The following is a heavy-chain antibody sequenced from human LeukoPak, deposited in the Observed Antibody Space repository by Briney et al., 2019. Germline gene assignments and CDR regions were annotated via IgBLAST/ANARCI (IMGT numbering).Heavy chain of an antibody. Sequence: GGSLRLSCAASGFTFSSYAMSWVRQAPGKGLEWVSTISGSGGTTYYADSVKGRFTISRDNSKNTLYLQINSLRAEDTAVYYCAKDHLPGIVVADRDYWGQGTLVTVSS. V-gene: IGHV3-23*01. CDR3: AKDHLPGIVVADRDY. J-gene: IGHJ4*02. CDR2: ISGSGGTT. D-gene: IGHD6-19*01. CDR1: GFTFSSYA.